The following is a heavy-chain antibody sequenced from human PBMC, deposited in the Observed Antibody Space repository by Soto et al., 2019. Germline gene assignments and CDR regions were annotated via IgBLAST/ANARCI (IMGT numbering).Heavy chain of an antibody. V-gene: IGHV3-30-3*01. CDR1: GFTFSSYA. CDR2: ISYDGTNK. D-gene: IGHD6-6*01. Sequence: QVQLVESGGGVVQPGRSLRLSCAASGFTFSSYAMHWVRQAPGKGLEWVAVISYDGTNKYYADSVKGRFTISRDNSKDTLYLQMNRLRAEDTAVYYCARDEQLALDYCGQGTLVTFSS. J-gene: IGHJ4*02. CDR3: ARDEQLALDY.